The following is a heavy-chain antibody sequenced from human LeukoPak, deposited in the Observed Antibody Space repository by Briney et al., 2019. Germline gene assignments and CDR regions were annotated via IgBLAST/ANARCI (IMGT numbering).Heavy chain of an antibody. D-gene: IGHD1-1*01. J-gene: IGHJ3*02. CDR3: ARGGLIQRHAFDI. Sequence: GGSLRLSCAASGFTFSSYWMSWVRQAPGKGLEWVANIKKDGSERYYVDSVKGRFTISRDNAKNSLYLQMNSLRGEDTALYYCARGGLIQRHAFDIWGQGTMVTVSS. CDR2: IKKDGSER. V-gene: IGHV3-7*03. CDR1: GFTFSSYW.